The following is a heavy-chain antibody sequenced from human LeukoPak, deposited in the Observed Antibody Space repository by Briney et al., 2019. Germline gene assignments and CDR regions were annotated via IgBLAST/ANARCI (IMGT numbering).Heavy chain of an antibody. J-gene: IGHJ5*02. V-gene: IGHV1-8*02. CDR2: MNPNSGNT. Sequence: ASVKVSCKASGGTFSSYAINWVRQATGQGLEWMGWMNPNSGNTGYAQKFQGRVTMTRNTSISTAYMELSSLRSEDTAVYYCASRQKDILSLDPWGQGTLVTVSS. D-gene: IGHD2-21*01. CDR3: ASRQKDILSLDP. CDR1: GGTFSSYA.